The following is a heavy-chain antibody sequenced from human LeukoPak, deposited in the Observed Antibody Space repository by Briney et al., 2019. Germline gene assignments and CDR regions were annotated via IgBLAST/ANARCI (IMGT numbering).Heavy chain of an antibody. CDR3: ARETQPYGHHLNAFDI. CDR2: FSHSGDF. Sequence: PSETLSLTCSVSGDSISNNYWSWIRQPPGKGLEWIGCFSHSGDFNYNPSLKSRVTISVDTSKNQFSLKLSSVTAADTAVYYCARETQPYGHHLNAFDIWGQGTMVTVSS. V-gene: IGHV4-59*01. D-gene: IGHD1-14*01. CDR1: GDSISNNY. J-gene: IGHJ3*02.